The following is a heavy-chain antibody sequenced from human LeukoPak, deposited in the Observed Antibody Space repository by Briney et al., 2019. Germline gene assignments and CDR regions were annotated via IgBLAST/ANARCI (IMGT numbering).Heavy chain of an antibody. J-gene: IGHJ4*02. CDR2: IYPGDSDT. D-gene: IGHD6-6*01. CDR3: ARERSSQGYFDF. V-gene: IGHV5-51*01. Sequence: GESLKISCKGSGYSFTSYWIGWVRQMPGKGLEWMGIIYPGDSDTRYSPSFQGQVTISVGKSINTAYLQWSSLKASDTAMYYCARERSSQGYFDFWGQGTLVTVSS. CDR1: GYSFTSYW.